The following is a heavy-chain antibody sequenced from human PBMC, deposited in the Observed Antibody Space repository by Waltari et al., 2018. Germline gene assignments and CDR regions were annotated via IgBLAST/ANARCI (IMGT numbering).Heavy chain of an antibody. J-gene: IGHJ4*02. Sequence: QVQLVQSGAEVKKPGASVKVSCKASGYTFTGYYMHWVRQAPGEGLEWMGWINPNSGGTNYAQKFQGWVTMTRDTSINTAYMELSRLRSDDTAVYYCARVGGYCTNGVCYGADYWGQGTLVTVSS. D-gene: IGHD2-8*01. V-gene: IGHV1-2*04. CDR1: GYTFTGYY. CDR3: ARVGGYCTNGVCYGADY. CDR2: INPNSGGT.